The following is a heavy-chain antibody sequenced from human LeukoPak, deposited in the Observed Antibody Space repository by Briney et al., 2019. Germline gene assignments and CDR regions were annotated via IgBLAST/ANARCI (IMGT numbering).Heavy chain of an antibody. CDR2: IYTSGST. CDR3: ARVSAARSGSYYKLFDY. D-gene: IGHD3-10*01. Sequence: SETLSLTCTVSGGSISSYYWSWIRQPAGKGLEWIGRIYTSGSTNYNPSLKSRVTMSVDTSKNQFSLKLSSVTAADTAVYYCARVSAARSGSYYKLFDYWGQGTLVTVSS. CDR1: GGSISSYY. V-gene: IGHV4-4*07. J-gene: IGHJ4*02.